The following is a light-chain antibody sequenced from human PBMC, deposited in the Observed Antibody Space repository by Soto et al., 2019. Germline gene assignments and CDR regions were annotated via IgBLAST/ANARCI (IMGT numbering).Light chain of an antibody. J-gene: IGLJ3*02. V-gene: IGLV2-14*01. CDR2: EVS. Sequence: QSALTQPASVSGSPGQSITISCTGTSSDVGGYDYVSWYQQHPGKAPKLMIYEVSYRPSGVSNRFSGSKSGTTASLTISGLQAEDEADYYCNSYTSSSTLHWVFGGGTKLTVL. CDR1: SSDVGGYDY. CDR3: NSYTSSSTLHWV.